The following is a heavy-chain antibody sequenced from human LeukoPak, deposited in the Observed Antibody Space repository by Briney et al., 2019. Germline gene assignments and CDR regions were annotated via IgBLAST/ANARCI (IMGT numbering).Heavy chain of an antibody. J-gene: IGHJ4*02. D-gene: IGHD2-21*02. CDR3: ARAEYCGGDCYYRGDQTAFDY. Sequence: PGGSLRLSCAASGFTFSDYYMSWIRQAPGKGLEWVSYISSSGSTIYYADSVKGRFTISRDNAKNSLYLQMNSLRAEDTAVYYCARAEYCGGDCYYRGDQTAFDYWSQGTLVTVSS. CDR1: GFTFSDYY. V-gene: IGHV3-11*01. CDR2: ISSSGSTI.